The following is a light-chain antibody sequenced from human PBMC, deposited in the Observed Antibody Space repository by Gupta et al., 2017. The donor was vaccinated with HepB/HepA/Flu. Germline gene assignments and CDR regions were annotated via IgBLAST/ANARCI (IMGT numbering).Light chain of an antibody. Sequence: DIVMTQSPLSLPVTPGEPASISCRSSQSLLHSNGYNYLDWYLQKPGQSPQLLIYLGSNRASGVPDRFSGSGSGTDFTLKISRGEAEDVGVYDCMQALQTPRSCGQGTKLEIK. V-gene: IGKV2-28*01. CDR3: MQALQTPRS. CDR2: LGS. J-gene: IGKJ2*04. CDR1: QSLLHSNGYNY.